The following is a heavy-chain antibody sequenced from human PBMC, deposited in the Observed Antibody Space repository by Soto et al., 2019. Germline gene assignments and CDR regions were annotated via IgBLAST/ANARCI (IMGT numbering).Heavy chain of an antibody. J-gene: IGHJ6*02. CDR3: ARDGTTVTGGMDV. V-gene: IGHV3-33*01. Sequence: QVQLVESGGGVAQPGRSLRLSCAASGFTFSSYGMHWVRQAPGKGLEWVAVIWYDGSNKYYADSVKGRFTISRDNSKNTLYLQMNSLRAEDTAVYYCARDGTTVTGGMDVWGQGTTVTVSS. D-gene: IGHD4-4*01. CDR2: IWYDGSNK. CDR1: GFTFSSYG.